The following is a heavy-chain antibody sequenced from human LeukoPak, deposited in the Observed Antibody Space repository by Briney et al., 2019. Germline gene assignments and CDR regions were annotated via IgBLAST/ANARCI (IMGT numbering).Heavy chain of an antibody. Sequence: GASVKVSCKASGYTFTDYFMHWVRQAPGQGLEWMGWINLNSRGTNYAQTFQGRVTMTRDTSISTAYMELNRLRADGTALYYCARERRGIDRAFDIWGQGTMVTVSS. CDR2: INLNSRGT. CDR1: GYTFTDYF. V-gene: IGHV1-2*02. J-gene: IGHJ3*02. CDR3: ARERRGIDRAFDI. D-gene: IGHD2/OR15-2a*01.